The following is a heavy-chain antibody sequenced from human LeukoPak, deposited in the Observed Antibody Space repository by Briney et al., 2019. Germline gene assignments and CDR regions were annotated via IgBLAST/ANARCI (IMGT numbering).Heavy chain of an antibody. CDR3: AKGGGYCSGGSCYSEIIYYYYYYMDV. Sequence: GGSLRLSCAASGFTFSSYAMSWVRQAPGRGLEWVSAISGSGGSTYYADSVKGRFTISRDNSKNTLYLQMNSLRAEDTAVYYCAKGGGYCSGGSCYSEIIYYYYYYMDVWGKGTTVTVSS. CDR2: ISGSGGST. V-gene: IGHV3-23*01. J-gene: IGHJ6*03. CDR1: GFTFSSYA. D-gene: IGHD2-15*01.